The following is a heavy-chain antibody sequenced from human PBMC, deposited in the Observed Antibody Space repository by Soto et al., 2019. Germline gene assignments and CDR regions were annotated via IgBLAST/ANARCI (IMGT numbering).Heavy chain of an antibody. D-gene: IGHD3-10*01. Sequence: SVKVSCKASVFIFTSSAVQGVRQARVQRLEWIGWIVVGSGNTNYAQKFQERVTITRDMSTSKAYMELSSLRYEDTAVYSCAATVPYYGSGVYYYAMDVWGQGTTVTVSS. CDR2: IVVGSGNT. J-gene: IGHJ6*02. CDR3: AATVPYYGSGVYYYAMDV. V-gene: IGHV1-58*01. CDR1: VFIFTSSA.